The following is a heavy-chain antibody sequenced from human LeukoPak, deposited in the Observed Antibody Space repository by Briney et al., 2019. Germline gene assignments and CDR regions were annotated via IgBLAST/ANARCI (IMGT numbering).Heavy chain of an antibody. Sequence: GESLKISCKGSGYSFTSYWIGWVRQMPGKGLERMGIIYPGDSDTRYSPPFQGQVTISADKSISTAYLQWSSLKASDTAMYYCASPLGYSSGGSCYPNYYGMDVWGQGTTVTVSS. D-gene: IGHD2-15*01. CDR2: IYPGDSDT. CDR3: ASPLGYSSGGSCYPNYYGMDV. V-gene: IGHV5-51*01. J-gene: IGHJ6*02. CDR1: GYSFTSYW.